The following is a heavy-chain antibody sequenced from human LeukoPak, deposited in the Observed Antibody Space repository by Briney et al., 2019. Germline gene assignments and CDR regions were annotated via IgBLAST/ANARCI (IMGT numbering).Heavy chain of an antibody. J-gene: IGHJ4*02. CDR1: GGSISSQY. V-gene: IGHV4-4*07. CDR3: TKDTYCSGTTCNGGPGDY. D-gene: IGHD2-2*01. Sequence: SETLSLTCTVSGGSISSQYWSWIRQPAGKGLEWIGRIYASGSTNYNPSLKSRVTMTVDTSKNQFSLKLSSVTAADTAVFYCTKDTYCSGTTCNGGPGDYWGQGILVTVSS. CDR2: IYASGST.